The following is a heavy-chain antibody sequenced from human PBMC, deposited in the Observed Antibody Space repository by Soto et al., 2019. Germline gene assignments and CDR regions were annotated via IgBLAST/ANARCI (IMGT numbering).Heavy chain of an antibody. CDR3: AREQYNWKL. Sequence: SETLSLTCTVSGVSITPYYWTWIRHPPGKGLEWIGYVYHTGNTYYNPSLKSCVTISLDTSKNQVSLRLKSVTAADTAVYYCAREQYNWKLWGQGTLVTVSS. CDR2: VYHTGNT. V-gene: IGHV4-59*01. CDR1: GVSITPYY. J-gene: IGHJ4*02. D-gene: IGHD1-20*01.